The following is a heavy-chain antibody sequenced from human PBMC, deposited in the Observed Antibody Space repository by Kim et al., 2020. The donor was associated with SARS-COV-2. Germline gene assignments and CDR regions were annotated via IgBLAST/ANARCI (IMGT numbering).Heavy chain of an antibody. V-gene: IGHV3-23*01. J-gene: IGHJ4*02. D-gene: IGHD3-22*01. CDR3: ATPRGLYYYDSSGSFDY. Sequence: VKGRFTISRDNSKNTLYLQMNSLRAEDTAVYYCATPRGLYYYDSSGSFDYWGQGTLVTVSS.